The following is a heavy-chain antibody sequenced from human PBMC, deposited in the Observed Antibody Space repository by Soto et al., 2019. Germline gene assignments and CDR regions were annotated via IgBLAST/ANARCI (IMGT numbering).Heavy chain of an antibody. CDR2: ISAYNGNT. D-gene: IGHD4-17*01. CDR1: GYTFTSYG. CDR3: ARDTRTTVFSREKNWFDP. V-gene: IGHV1-18*01. Sequence: ASVKVSCKASGYTFTSYGISWVRQAPGQGLEWMGWISAYNGNTNYAQELQGRVTMTTDTSTSTAYMELRSLRSDDTAVYYCARDTRTTVFSREKNWFDPWGQGTLVTVSS. J-gene: IGHJ5*02.